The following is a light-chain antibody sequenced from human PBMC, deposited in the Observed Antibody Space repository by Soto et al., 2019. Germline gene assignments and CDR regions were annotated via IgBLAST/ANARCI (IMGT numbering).Light chain of an antibody. CDR2: GAS. Sequence: IVLTQSPGILSLSPGDRATLSCRASQSVSSSALAWYQQKPAQAPRLLVYGASNRATGLPDRFSSSVSGTGFTLTISRLEPEDFAYYFCQQYGASPVTF. V-gene: IGKV3-20*01. CDR1: QSVSSSA. CDR3: QQYGASPVT. J-gene: IGKJ3*01.